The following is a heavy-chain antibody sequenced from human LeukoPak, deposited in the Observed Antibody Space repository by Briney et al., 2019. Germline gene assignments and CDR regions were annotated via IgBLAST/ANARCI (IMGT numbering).Heavy chain of an antibody. CDR3: AKWDAYSNYVPYYYYGMVV. Sequence: PGGSLRLSCAASGFTFSSYAMSWVRQAPGKGLEWVSAISGSGGSTYYADSVKGRFTISRDNSKNTLYLQMNSLRAEDTAVYYCAKWDAYSNYVPYYYYGMVVWGQGTTVTVSS. V-gene: IGHV3-23*01. D-gene: IGHD4-11*01. J-gene: IGHJ6*02. CDR1: GFTFSSYA. CDR2: ISGSGGST.